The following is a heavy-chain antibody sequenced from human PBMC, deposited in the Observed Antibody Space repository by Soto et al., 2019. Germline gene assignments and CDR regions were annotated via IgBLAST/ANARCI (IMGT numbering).Heavy chain of an antibody. D-gene: IGHD4-17*01. CDR1: GGSISSYY. J-gene: IGHJ4*02. Sequence: SETLSLTCTVSGGSISSYYWSWIRQPPGKGLEWIGYIYYSGSTNYNPSLKSRVTISVDTSKNQFSLKLSSVTAADTAVYYCAREANYGDYVDYWGQGTLVTVSS. CDR2: IYYSGST. V-gene: IGHV4-59*01. CDR3: AREANYGDYVDY.